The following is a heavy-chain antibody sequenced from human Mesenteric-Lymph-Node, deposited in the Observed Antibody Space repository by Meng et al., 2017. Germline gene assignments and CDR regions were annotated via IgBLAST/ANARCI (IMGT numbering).Heavy chain of an antibody. CDR3: AKHLSGSYTFDS. D-gene: IGHD1-26*01. J-gene: IGHJ4*02. V-gene: IGHV3-23*01. CDR2: IGRGTDT. CDR1: GFTFSSNY. Sequence: GGSLRLSCAASGFTFSSNYMSWVRRPPGKGLEWVSAIGRGTDTYYADSVKGRFTVSRDKSKNTLNLEMNSLRAEDTAVYYCAKHLSGSYTFDSWGQGTLVTVSS.